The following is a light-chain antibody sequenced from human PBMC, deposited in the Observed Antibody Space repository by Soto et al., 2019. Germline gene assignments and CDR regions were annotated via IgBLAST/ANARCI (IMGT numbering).Light chain of an antibody. V-gene: IGLV1-40*01. Sequence: QSVLTQPPSVSGAPGQRVTISCTGSSSNIGAGYDVHWYQQLPGTAPKLPIYGNSNRPSGVPDRFSGSKSGTSASLAITGLQAEDEADYYCQSYDSSLRGVFGGGTKLTAL. CDR2: GNS. CDR1: SSNIGAGYD. J-gene: IGLJ2*01. CDR3: QSYDSSLRGV.